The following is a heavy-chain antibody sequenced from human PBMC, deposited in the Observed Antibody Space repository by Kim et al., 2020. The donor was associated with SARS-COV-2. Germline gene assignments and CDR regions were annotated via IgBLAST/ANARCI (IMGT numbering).Heavy chain of an antibody. CDR3: AKGHWQQLGWFDP. Sequence: GGSLRLSCAASGFTFSSYGMHWVRQAPGKGLEWVAVISYDGSNKYYADSVKGRFTISRDNSKNTLYLQMNSLRAEDTAVYYCAKGHWQQLGWFDPWGQGT. CDR1: GFTFSSYG. J-gene: IGHJ5*02. CDR2: ISYDGSNK. V-gene: IGHV3-30*18. D-gene: IGHD6-13*01.